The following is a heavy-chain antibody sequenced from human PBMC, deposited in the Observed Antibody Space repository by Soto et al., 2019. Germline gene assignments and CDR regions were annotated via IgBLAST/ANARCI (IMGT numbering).Heavy chain of an antibody. Sequence: GGSLRLSCAASGFTFSSYSMNWVRQAPGKGLEWVSYISSSSSTIYYADSVKGRFTISRDNAKNSLYLQMNSLRDEDTAVYYCARDEVTMVRGVIYYYYGMDVWGQGTTVTVSS. V-gene: IGHV3-48*02. D-gene: IGHD3-10*01. CDR1: GFTFSSYS. J-gene: IGHJ6*02. CDR3: ARDEVTMVRGVIYYYYGMDV. CDR2: ISSSSSTI.